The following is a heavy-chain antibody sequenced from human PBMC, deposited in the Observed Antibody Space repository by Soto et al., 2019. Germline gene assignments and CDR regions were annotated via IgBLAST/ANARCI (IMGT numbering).Heavy chain of an antibody. CDR3: ARARVDCSGGSCYFYYYYYMDV. CDR1: GGSISSGGYY. V-gene: IGHV4-31*03. D-gene: IGHD2-15*01. Sequence: QVQLQESGPGLVKPSQTLSLTCTVSGGSISSGGYYWSWIRQHPGKGLEWIGYIYYSGSTYYNPSLQSRVTISVDTSKNQFSLKLSSVTAADTAVYYCARARVDCSGGSCYFYYYYYMDVWGKGTTVTVSS. J-gene: IGHJ6*03. CDR2: IYYSGST.